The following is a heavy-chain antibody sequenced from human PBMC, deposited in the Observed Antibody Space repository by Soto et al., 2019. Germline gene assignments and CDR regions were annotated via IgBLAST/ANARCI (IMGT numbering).Heavy chain of an antibody. V-gene: IGHV2-5*02. CDR3: ARRPFILTGYYSGGGAFDL. CDR1: GFSLTTSGIG. Sequence: QITLKESGPALIKPTQTLTLTCTFSGFSLTTSGIGGAWLRQPPGRALECVALIYWDDDKRYSPSLKTRLTITKDTSQKQVVLTMTNMDREDTATYYCARRPFILTGYYSGGGAFDLWGQGTVVTVSS. J-gene: IGHJ3*01. CDR2: IYWDDDK. D-gene: IGHD3-9*01.